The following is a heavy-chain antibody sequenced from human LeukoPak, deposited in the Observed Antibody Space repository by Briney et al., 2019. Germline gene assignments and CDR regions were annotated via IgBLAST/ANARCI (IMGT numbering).Heavy chain of an antibody. CDR3: ARGEGYCSSGSCYWWFDP. V-gene: IGHV4-61*02. CDR1: GGSISSGSYY. CDR2: IYTSGST. D-gene: IGHD2-15*01. J-gene: IGHJ5*02. Sequence: NPSETLSLTCTVSGGSISSGSYYWSWIRQPAGKGLEWIGRIYTSGSTNYNPSLKSRVTISVDTSKNQFSLKLSSVTAADTAVYYCARGEGYCSSGSCYWWFDPWGQGTLVTVSS.